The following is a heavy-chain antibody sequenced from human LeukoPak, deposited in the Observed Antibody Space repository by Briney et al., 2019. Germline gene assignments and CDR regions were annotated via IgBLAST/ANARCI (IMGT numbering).Heavy chain of an antibody. CDR1: GFTVSSNY. CDR2: ISSDGSGT. CDR3: ARVPSFCSGGSCYDY. J-gene: IGHJ4*02. D-gene: IGHD2-15*01. V-gene: IGHV3-74*01. Sequence: GGSLRLSCAASGFTVSSNYMSWVRQAPGKGLVWVSRISSDGSGTTYADSVKGRFTLSRDNAKNTLYLQMNSLSAEDTAVYYCARVPSFCSGGSCYDYWGQGTLVTVSS.